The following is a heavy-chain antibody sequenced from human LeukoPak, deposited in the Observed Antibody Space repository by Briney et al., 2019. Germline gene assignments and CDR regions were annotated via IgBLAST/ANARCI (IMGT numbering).Heavy chain of an antibody. CDR2: IIPIFGTA. V-gene: IGHV1-69*05. Sequence: SVKVSCKASGGTFSSYAISWVRQAPGQGLEWMGRIIPIFGTANYAQKFQGRVTITTDESTSTAYMELSSLRAEDTAVYYCARSGSWDNYYYYYMDVWGKGTTVTVSS. J-gene: IGHJ6*03. D-gene: IGHD3-10*01. CDR1: GGTFSSYA. CDR3: ARSGSWDNYYYYYMDV.